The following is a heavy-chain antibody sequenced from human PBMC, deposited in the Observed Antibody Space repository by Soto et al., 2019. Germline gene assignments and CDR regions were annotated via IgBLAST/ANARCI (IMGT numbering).Heavy chain of an antibody. CDR1: GFTFSDYY. CDR2: ISSSTSYT. Sequence: QVQLLESGGGLVKPGGSLRLSCAASGFTFSDYYMSWIRQAPGKGLEWVSYISSSTSYTDYADSVKGRFTISRDNAKTSLYLQLTSLRAEDTAVYYCARRRWDAFDIWGQGTMVTVSS. V-gene: IGHV3-11*03. J-gene: IGHJ3*02. CDR3: ARRRWDAFDI. D-gene: IGHD6-13*01.